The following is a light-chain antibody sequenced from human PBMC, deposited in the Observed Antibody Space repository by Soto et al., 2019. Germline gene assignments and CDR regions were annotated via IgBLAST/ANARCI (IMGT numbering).Light chain of an antibody. V-gene: IGKV2-30*01. CDR1: QSLVYRDGNTY. J-gene: IGKJ1*01. CDR3: MQATQFQQS. CDR2: KIS. Sequence: DVVITQSPLSLPVTLGQPASISCRSSQSLVYRDGNTYLNWFQQRPGQSPRRLIYKISNRFSGVPDRFSGSGAGTDFTLKISSVEAEDVGVYDCMQATQFQQSFGQGTKVEGK.